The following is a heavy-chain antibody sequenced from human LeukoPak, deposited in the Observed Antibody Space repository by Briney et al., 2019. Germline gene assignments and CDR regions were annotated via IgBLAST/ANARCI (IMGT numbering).Heavy chain of an antibody. Sequence: PSETLSLTCAVSGYSISSGYYWGWIRQPPGKGLEWIGSIYHSGSTYYNPSLKSRVTISVDTSKNQFSLKLNSVTAADTAVYYCARHHIVVVPAATYARREDWFDPWGQGTLVTVSS. CDR3: ARHHIVVVPAATYARREDWFDP. V-gene: IGHV4-38-2*01. CDR2: IYHSGST. CDR1: GYSISSGYY. D-gene: IGHD2-2*01. J-gene: IGHJ5*02.